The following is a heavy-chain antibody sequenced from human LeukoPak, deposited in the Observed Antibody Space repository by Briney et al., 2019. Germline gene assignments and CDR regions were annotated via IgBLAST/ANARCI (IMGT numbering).Heavy chain of an antibody. V-gene: IGHV1-69*05. D-gene: IGHD6-19*01. CDR3: AREVAGEAGD. Sequence: SVKVSCKASGGTFSSYAISWVRQAPGQGLEWMGRIIPIFGTANYAQKFQGRVTITTDESTSTAYVELSSLRSEDTAVYYCAREVAGEAGDWGQGTLVTVSS. CDR2: IIPIFGTA. J-gene: IGHJ4*02. CDR1: GGTFSSYA.